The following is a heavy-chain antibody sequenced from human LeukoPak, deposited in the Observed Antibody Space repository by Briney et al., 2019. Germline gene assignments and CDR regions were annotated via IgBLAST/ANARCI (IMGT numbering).Heavy chain of an antibody. Sequence: PSETLSLTCTVSGGSISSGDYYWSWIRQPPGKGLEWIGYIYYSGSTYYNPSLKSRVTISVDTSKNQFSLKLSSVTAADTAVYYCARATNSKWFGELKDWGQGTLVTVSS. CDR1: GGSISSGDYY. CDR2: IYYSGST. J-gene: IGHJ4*02. D-gene: IGHD3-10*01. V-gene: IGHV4-30-4*01. CDR3: ARATNSKWFGELKD.